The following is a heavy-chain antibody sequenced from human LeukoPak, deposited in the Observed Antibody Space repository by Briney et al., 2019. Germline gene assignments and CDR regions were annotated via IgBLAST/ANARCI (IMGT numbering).Heavy chain of an antibody. Sequence: KPGGSLRLSCAASGFTFSDYYMSWIRQAPGKGLEWVSYISSSSSYTNYADSVKGRFTISRDNAKNSLYLQMKSLRAEDTAVYYCASSLLYDCSGYVRDAFDIWGQGTMVTVSS. D-gene: IGHD3-22*01. CDR1: GFTFSDYY. J-gene: IGHJ3*02. CDR2: ISSSSSYT. CDR3: ASSLLYDCSGYVRDAFDI. V-gene: IGHV3-11*03.